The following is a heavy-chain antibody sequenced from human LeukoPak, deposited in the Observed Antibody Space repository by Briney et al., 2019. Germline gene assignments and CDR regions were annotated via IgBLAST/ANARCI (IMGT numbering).Heavy chain of an antibody. CDR2: ISAYNGNT. J-gene: IGHJ6*03. Sequence: GASVKVSCKASGYTFTSYGISWVRQAPGQGLEWMGWISAYNGNTNYAQKLQGRVTMTTDTSTSTAYMELRSLRSDDTAVYYCAREIGRHDILTFMDVWGKGTTVTVSS. D-gene: IGHD3-9*01. CDR1: GYTFTSYG. CDR3: AREIGRHDILTFMDV. V-gene: IGHV1-18*01.